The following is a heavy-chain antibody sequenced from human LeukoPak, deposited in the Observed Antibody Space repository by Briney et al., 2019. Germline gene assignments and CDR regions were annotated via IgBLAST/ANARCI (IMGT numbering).Heavy chain of an antibody. CDR1: GFTFEDYA. Sequence: GRSLRLSCAASGFTFEDYAMHWVRQAPGKGLEWVSGISWNSVGIGYADSVKGRFTISRDNAKNSLYLQMNSLRAEDTAVYYCARAGSGRSPDWFDPWGQGTLVTVSS. V-gene: IGHV3-9*01. CDR2: ISWNSVGI. J-gene: IGHJ5*02. D-gene: IGHD1-26*01. CDR3: ARAGSGRSPDWFDP.